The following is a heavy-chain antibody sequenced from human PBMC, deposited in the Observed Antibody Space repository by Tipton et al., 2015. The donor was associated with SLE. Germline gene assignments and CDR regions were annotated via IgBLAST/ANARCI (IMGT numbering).Heavy chain of an antibody. Sequence: GSLRLSCAASGFTFSNYWMSWVRQAPGKGLEWVSVIYSGGSTYYADSVKGRFTISRDNSKNTLYLQMNSLRAEDTAVYYCARDGVYSSSWPDAFDIWGQGTMVTVSS. D-gene: IGHD6-13*01. CDR2: IYSGGST. CDR3: ARDGVYSSSWPDAFDI. V-gene: IGHV3-66*02. CDR1: GFTFSNYW. J-gene: IGHJ3*02.